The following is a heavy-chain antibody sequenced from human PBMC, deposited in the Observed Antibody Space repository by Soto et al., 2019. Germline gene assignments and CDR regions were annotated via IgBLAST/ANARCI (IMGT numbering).Heavy chain of an antibody. CDR3: ARHEEVVVAEGYFQH. CDR2: IYYSGST. Sequence: SETLSLTCTVSGGSISSYYWSWIRQPPGKGLEWIGYIYYSGSTNYNPSLKSRVTISVDTSKNQFSLKLSPVTAADTAVYYCARHEEVVVAEGYFQHWGQGTLVTVSS. D-gene: IGHD2-15*01. J-gene: IGHJ1*01. V-gene: IGHV4-59*08. CDR1: GGSISSYY.